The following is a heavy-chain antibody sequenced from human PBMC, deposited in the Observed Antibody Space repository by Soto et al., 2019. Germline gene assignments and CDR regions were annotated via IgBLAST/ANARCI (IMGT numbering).Heavy chain of an antibody. CDR1: GGTFSNFA. V-gene: IGHV1-69*13. J-gene: IGHJ5*02. CDR3: ARGPGILNP. D-gene: IGHD3-9*01. Sequence: SVKVSCKASGGTFSNFAISWVRQAPGQGLEWMGGIVPIFGTTNYAQKFQGRLTITADESTNQFSLQLNSVTPEDTAVYYCARGPGILNPWGQGTLVTVSS. CDR2: IVPIFGTT.